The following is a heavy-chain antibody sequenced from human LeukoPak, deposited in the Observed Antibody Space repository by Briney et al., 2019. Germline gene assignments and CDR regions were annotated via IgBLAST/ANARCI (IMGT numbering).Heavy chain of an antibody. D-gene: IGHD3-22*01. CDR3: ARDYYDSSGDSPLDH. CDR2: IWHDGSRT. CDR1: GFTFSNYG. J-gene: IGHJ4*02. Sequence: GGSLRLSCAASGFTFSNYGMHWVRQAPGRGLEWAAFIWHDGSRTDFADSVKGRFTISRDSSKNTLYLQMNSLRADDTAVYYCARDYYDSSGDSPLDHWGQGTLVTVSS. V-gene: IGHV3-33*01.